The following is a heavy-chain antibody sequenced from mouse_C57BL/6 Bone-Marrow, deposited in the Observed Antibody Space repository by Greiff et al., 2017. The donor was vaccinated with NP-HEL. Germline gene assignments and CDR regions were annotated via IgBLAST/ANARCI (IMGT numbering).Heavy chain of an antibody. Sequence: EVQLQQSGPVLVKPGASVKMSCKASGYTFTDYYMNWVKQSHGKSLEWIGVINPYNGGTSYNQKFKGKATLTVDKSSSTAYMALNSLTSEDSAVYYCAPYDYDKHFDYWGQGTTLTVSS. CDR1: GYTFTDYY. CDR3: APYDYDKHFDY. CDR2: INPYNGGT. V-gene: IGHV1-19*01. D-gene: IGHD2-4*01. J-gene: IGHJ2*01.